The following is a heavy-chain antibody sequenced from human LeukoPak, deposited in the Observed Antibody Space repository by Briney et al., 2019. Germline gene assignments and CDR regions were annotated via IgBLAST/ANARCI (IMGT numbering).Heavy chain of an antibody. Sequence: PGGSLRLSCAASGFTFSDYYMSWVRQAPGKGLEWVANIKQDGSEKYYVDSVKGRFTISRDNAKNSLYLQMNSLRAEDTAVYYCARDYYDSSGYYDDAFDIWGQGTMVTVSS. J-gene: IGHJ3*02. CDR3: ARDYYDSSGYYDDAFDI. CDR1: GFTFSDYY. CDR2: IKQDGSEK. V-gene: IGHV3-7*01. D-gene: IGHD3-22*01.